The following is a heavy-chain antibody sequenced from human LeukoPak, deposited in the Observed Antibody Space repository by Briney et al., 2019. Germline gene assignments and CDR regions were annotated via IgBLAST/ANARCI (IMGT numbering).Heavy chain of an antibody. CDR2: ISAYNGNT. J-gene: IGHJ4*02. CDR3: ARDGDLVVPAALYYFDY. V-gene: IGHV1-18*01. Sequence: GASVTVSCKASGYTFTSYGISWVRQAPGQGLEWMGWISAYNGNTNYAQKLQGRVTMTTDTSTSTAHMELRSLRSDDTAVYYCARDGDLVVPAALYYFDYWGQGTLVTVSS. CDR1: GYTFTSYG. D-gene: IGHD2-2*01.